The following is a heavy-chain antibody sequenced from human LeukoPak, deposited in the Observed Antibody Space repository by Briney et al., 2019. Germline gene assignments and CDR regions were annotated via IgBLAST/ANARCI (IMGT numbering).Heavy chain of an antibody. CDR3: ARGGPGSHFDY. Sequence: SQTLSLTCSVSGASVSSDDYYRGWIRQPPGQGLEWIGSIYHSGSTYYNPSLKSRVTISVDTSKNQFSLKLSSVTAADTAVYYCARGGPGSHFDYWGQGTLVTVSS. CDR2: IYHSGST. D-gene: IGHD3-10*01. V-gene: IGHV4-39*07. J-gene: IGHJ4*02. CDR1: GASVSSDDYY.